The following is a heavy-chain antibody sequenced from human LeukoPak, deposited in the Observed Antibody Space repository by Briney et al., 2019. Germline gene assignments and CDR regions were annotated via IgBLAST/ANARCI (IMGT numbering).Heavy chain of an antibody. CDR3: ARGGYPRSLYYYYGMDV. V-gene: IGHV1-2*02. D-gene: IGHD5-12*01. CDR2: INPNSGGT. J-gene: IGHJ6*02. Sequence: ASVKVSCKASGYTFTGYYMHWVRQAPGQGLEWMGWINPNSGGTNYAQKFQGRVTMTRDTSISTAYMELSRLRSDDTAVYYCARGGYPRSLYYYYGMDVWGQGTTATVSS. CDR1: GYTFTGYY.